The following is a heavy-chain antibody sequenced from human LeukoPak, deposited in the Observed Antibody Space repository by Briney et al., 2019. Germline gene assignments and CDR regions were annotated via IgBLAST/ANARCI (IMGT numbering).Heavy chain of an antibody. CDR2: IRSSSSYI. CDR1: GFTFTSYS. Sequence: GGSLRLSCAASGFTFTSYSMNWVRQAPGKGLEWVSSIRSSSSYIYYADSVKGRFTISRDNAKNSLYLQMNSLRAEDTAVYYCARGSDSSGYFNDAFDIWGQGTMVTVSS. V-gene: IGHV3-21*01. CDR3: ARGSDSSGYFNDAFDI. D-gene: IGHD3-22*01. J-gene: IGHJ3*02.